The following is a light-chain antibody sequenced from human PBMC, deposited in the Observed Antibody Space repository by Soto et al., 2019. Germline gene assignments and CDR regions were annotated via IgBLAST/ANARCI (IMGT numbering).Light chain of an antibody. J-gene: IGKJ1*01. CDR3: QQYRSSPWT. V-gene: IGKV3-20*01. Sequence: EIVLTQSPATLSLSPMEIATLSFMASQSVSATYLAWYQQRPAQPPRLLIYGTSTRSTGIPDRFIGSGSGTDFTLTITRLEPEDFALYYCQQYRSSPWTFGQGTKVDIK. CDR1: QSVSATY. CDR2: GTS.